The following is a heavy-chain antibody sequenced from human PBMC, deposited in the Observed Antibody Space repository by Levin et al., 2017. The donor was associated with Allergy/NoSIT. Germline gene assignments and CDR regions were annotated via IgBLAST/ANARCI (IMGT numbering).Heavy chain of an antibody. Sequence: GGSLRLSCAASGFTFSTFAMTWVRQAPGKGLEWVSVIGPSGSGAYYADSVKGRYIVSRNNSRNTLFLQMKSLRDEDTAVYYCAKVLVPATVWGSGGFDFWGQGTLVTVSS. D-gene: IGHD2-2*01. CDR3: AKVLVPATVWGSGGFDF. J-gene: IGHJ4*02. V-gene: IGHV3-23*01. CDR2: IGPSGSGA. CDR1: GFTFSTFA.